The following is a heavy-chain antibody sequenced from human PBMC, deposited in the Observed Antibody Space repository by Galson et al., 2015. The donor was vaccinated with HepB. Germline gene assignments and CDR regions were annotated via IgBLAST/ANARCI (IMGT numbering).Heavy chain of an antibody. CDR3: ARAKDYIDSGCYHYYYYYLDV. CDR2: IIPSFGAP. Sequence: SAKVPRKASGDTFSYAINWVRPAPGQGVEWMGGIIPSFGAPNYAQNYQDSVTPTVDKSTSTAYMELNSLTSEDTAVYFCARAKDYIDSGCYHYYYYYLDVWGKGTPVTVSS. V-gene: IGHV1-69*06. D-gene: IGHD3-3*01. CDR1: GDTFSYA. J-gene: IGHJ6*03.